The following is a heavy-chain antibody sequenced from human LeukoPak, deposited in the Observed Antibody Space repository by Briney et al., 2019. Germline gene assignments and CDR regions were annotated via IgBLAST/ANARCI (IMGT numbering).Heavy chain of an antibody. D-gene: IGHD3-22*01. Sequence: SETLSLTCTVSGGSISSYYWSWIRQPAGKGLEWIGRIYTRGSTNYNPSLKSRVTMSVDTSKNQFSLKLSSVTAADTAVYYCARDSYDSSGYYYGGWFDPWGQGTLVTVSS. CDR2: IYTRGST. J-gene: IGHJ5*02. V-gene: IGHV4-4*07. CDR3: ARDSYDSSGYYYGGWFDP. CDR1: GGSISSYY.